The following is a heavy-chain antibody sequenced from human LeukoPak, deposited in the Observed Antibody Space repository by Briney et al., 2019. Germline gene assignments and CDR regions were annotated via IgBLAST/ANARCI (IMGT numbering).Heavy chain of an antibody. CDR1: GGSISSSSFY. V-gene: IGHV4-61*05. D-gene: IGHD3-10*01. CDR3: ARGRSSMVRGYYYYYMDV. J-gene: IGHJ6*03. CDR2: IYYSGST. Sequence: SETLSLTCTVSGGSISSSSFYWGWICQPPGKGLEWIGYIYYSGSTNYNPSLKSRVTISVDTSKNQFSLKLSSVTAADTAVYYCARGRSSMVRGYYYYYMDVWGKGTTVTISS.